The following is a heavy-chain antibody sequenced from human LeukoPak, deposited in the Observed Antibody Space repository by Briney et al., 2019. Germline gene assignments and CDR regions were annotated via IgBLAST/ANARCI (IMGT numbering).Heavy chain of an antibody. CDR2: INHSGST. D-gene: IGHD3-10*01. CDR3: ARGKITMVRGAADAFDI. CDR1: GGSFSGYY. J-gene: IGHJ3*02. Sequence: SETLSLTCAVYGGSFSGYYWSWIRQPPGKGLEWIGEINHSGSTNYNPSLKSRVTISVDTSKNQFSLKLSSVTAADTAVYYCARGKITMVRGAADAFDIWGQGTKVTVSS. V-gene: IGHV4-34*01.